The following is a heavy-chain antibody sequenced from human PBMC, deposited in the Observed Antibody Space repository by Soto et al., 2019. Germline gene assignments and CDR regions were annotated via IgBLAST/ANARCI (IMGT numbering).Heavy chain of an antibody. CDR3: ARVGYYYDPPH. Sequence: PGGSLRLSCAASGFSFNNYAMNWVRQAPGKGLEWVSYISSSGSTIYYADSVKGRFTISRDNAKNSLYLQMNSLRAEDTAVYYYARVGYYYDPPHWGQGTMVTVSS. CDR1: GFSFNNYA. D-gene: IGHD3-22*01. V-gene: IGHV3-48*03. CDR2: ISSSGSTI. J-gene: IGHJ4*02.